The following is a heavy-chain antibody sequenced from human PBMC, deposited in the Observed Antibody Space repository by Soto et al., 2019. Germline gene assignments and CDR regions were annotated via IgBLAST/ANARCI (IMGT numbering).Heavy chain of an antibody. J-gene: IGHJ5*02. CDR1: GYTFTGYY. CDR2: INPNSGGT. Sequence: QVQLVQSGAEVKKPGASVKVSCKASGYTFTGYYMHWVRQAPGQGLEWMGWINPNSGGTNYAQKFQGRVTMTRDTSISTAYMELSRLRSDDTAVYYCARLLDTARGYNWFDPWGQGTLVTVSS. CDR3: ARLLDTARGYNWFDP. D-gene: IGHD5-18*01. V-gene: IGHV1-2*02.